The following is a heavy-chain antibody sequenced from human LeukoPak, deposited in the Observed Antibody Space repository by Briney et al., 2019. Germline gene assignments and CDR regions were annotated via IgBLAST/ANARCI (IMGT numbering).Heavy chain of an antibody. CDR3: ASGGTLDYYDSSGYAAFDI. J-gene: IGHJ3*02. V-gene: IGHV1-69*05. CDR1: GGTFSSYA. Sequence: SVKVSCKASGGTFSSYAISWVRQAPGQGLEWMGRIIPIFGTANYAQKFQGRVTITTVESTSTAYMELSSLRSEDTAVYYCASGGTLDYYDSSGYAAFDIWGQGTMVTVSS. CDR2: IIPIFGTA. D-gene: IGHD3-22*01.